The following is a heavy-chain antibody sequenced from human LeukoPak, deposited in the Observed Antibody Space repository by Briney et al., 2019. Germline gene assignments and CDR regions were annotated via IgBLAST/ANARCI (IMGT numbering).Heavy chain of an antibody. CDR1: GGSISSSSYY. J-gene: IGHJ4*02. CDR2: IYYSGST. V-gene: IGHV4-39*01. D-gene: IGHD5-24*01. Sequence: SETLSLTCTVSGGSISSSSYYWGWIRQPPGKGLEWIGSIYYSGSTCYNPSLKSRVTISVDTSKNQFSLKLSSVTAADTAVYYCARHRSVEMATIYYFDYWGQGTLVTVSS. CDR3: ARHRSVEMATIYYFDY.